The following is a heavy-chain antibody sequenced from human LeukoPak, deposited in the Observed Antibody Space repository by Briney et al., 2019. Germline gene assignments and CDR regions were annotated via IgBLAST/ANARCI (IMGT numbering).Heavy chain of an antibody. CDR1: GFTFSSYA. Sequence: GGSLRLSCAASGFTFSSYAMSWVRQAPGKGLEWVSAISGSGGSTYYADSVKGRFTISRDNSKNTLYLQMNSLRAEDTAVYYCARGPNCSGGSCSSAFDIWGQGTMVTVSS. D-gene: IGHD2-15*01. V-gene: IGHV3-23*01. CDR3: ARGPNCSGGSCSSAFDI. CDR2: ISGSGGST. J-gene: IGHJ3*02.